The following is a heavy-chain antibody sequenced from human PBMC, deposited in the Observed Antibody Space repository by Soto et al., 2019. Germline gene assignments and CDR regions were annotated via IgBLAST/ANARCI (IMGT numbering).Heavy chain of an antibody. CDR1: GFTFSSYS. J-gene: IGHJ5*02. V-gene: IGHV3-21*01. CDR3: ATSSFYYDSS. Sequence: GSLRLPCAASGFTFSSYSMTWVHQAQGTGVKWFSSISSSSSDMYYADLVKGRFTISSDKAKNSLYLQMNNLNAEDTAVYYCATSSFYYDSSWGQGTLVTVSS. CDR2: ISSSSSDM. D-gene: IGHD3-22*01.